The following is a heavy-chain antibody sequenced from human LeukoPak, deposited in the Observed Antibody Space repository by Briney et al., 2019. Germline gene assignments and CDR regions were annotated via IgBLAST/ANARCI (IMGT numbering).Heavy chain of an antibody. V-gene: IGHV1-69-2*01. Sequence: ASVKLSCKVSGYTFTDYYMQWVPQAPGKGLEWMGLVDTEDGETIYAAKFQGRVTITADTSTDTAYMELSSLRSEDTAVYYCATDLVVVAQTPNDYWGQGTLVTVSS. CDR3: ATDLVVVAQTPNDY. CDR1: GYTFTDYY. D-gene: IGHD2-15*01. J-gene: IGHJ4*02. CDR2: VDTEDGET.